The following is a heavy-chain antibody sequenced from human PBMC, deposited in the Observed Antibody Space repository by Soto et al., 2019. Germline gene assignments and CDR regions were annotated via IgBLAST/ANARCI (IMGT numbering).Heavy chain of an antibody. CDR1: GYSSSSGYY. J-gene: IGHJ6*02. Sequence: TLSLTCAVSGYSSSSGYYWGWIRQPPGKGLEXIGSIYHSGNTYYNPSLQSRVTISVDTSKNQFSLKLRSVTAADTAVYYCASPVLRFLEWSQTEAYYGMDVWGQGTTVTVSS. CDR3: ASPVLRFLEWSQTEAYYGMDV. V-gene: IGHV4-38-2*01. D-gene: IGHD3-3*01. CDR2: IYHSGNT.